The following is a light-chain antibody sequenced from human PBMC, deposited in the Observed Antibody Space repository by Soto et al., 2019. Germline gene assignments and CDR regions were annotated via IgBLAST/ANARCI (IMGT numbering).Light chain of an antibody. CDR1: QSVSSSY. V-gene: IGKV3-20*01. CDR2: GAS. Sequence: EIVLTQSPGTLSLSPGERATLSCRASQSVSSSYLAWYQQKPGQAPRLLIYGASSRATGIPDRFGGSGSGTDFTLTISRLEPEDCAVYYCQQYGSSPLTVGGGTKVEIK. CDR3: QQYGSSPLT. J-gene: IGKJ4*01.